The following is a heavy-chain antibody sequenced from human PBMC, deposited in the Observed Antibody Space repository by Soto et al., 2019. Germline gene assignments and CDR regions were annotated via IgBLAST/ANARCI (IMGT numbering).Heavy chain of an antibody. CDR1: GGSISSYY. CDR2: IYYSGST. CDR3: ARGFAPFGELLNRPDAFDI. V-gene: IGHV4-59*12. Sequence: SETLSLTCTVSGGSISSYYWSWIRQPPGKGLEWIGYIYYSGSTNYNPSLKSRVTISVDTSKNQFSLKLSSVTAADTAVYYCARGFAPFGELLNRPDAFDIWGQGTMVTVSS. D-gene: IGHD3-10*01. J-gene: IGHJ3*02.